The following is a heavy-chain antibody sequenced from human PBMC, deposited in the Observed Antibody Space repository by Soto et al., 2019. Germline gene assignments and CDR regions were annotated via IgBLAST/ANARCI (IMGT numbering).Heavy chain of an antibody. CDR1: GASISSGW. CDR3: SSRITDAPT. Sequence: QVQLQESGPGLVKPSGTLSLTCAVSGASISSGWWTWVRQPPGKGLEWIGETLSSGTTNYNSSLNSRVTISIDKSKKKFSLNLSSVTAADTAVYYCSSRITDAPTWGQGTLVTVSS. V-gene: IGHV4-4*02. D-gene: IGHD2-2*01. CDR2: TLSSGTT. J-gene: IGHJ5*02.